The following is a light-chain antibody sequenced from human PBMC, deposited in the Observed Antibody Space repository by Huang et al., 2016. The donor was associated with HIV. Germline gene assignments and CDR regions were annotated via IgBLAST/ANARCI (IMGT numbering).Light chain of an antibody. V-gene: IGKV3-11*01. J-gene: IGKJ2*01. Sequence: IVLTLAPATLSLSPGERATLSCRSSQRVSSYLDWYQQKPGQAPRLLIDDASDRATGIPARFSGSGSGTDFTLTISSLQPEDFAVYYCQQRSNWPPYTFGQGTKLEIK. CDR3: QQRSNWPPYT. CDR1: QRVSSY. CDR2: DAS.